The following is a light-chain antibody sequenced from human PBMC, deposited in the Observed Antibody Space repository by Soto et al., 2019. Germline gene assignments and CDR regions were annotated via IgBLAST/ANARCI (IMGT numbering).Light chain of an antibody. CDR2: RAS. CDR3: QQYHTYWT. V-gene: IGKV1-5*03. CDR1: QTISTW. J-gene: IGKJ1*01. Sequence: DIQMTQSPSTLSASVGDRVTITCRASQTISTWLAWYQQKPGKAPKLLIYRASSLESGVPSRFSGSGSGTEFTLTIRSLEPDDFATYYCQQYHTYWTFGQGTKVEIK.